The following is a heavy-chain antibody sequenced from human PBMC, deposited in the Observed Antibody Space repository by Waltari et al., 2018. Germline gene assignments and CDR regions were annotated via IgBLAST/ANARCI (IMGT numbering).Heavy chain of an antibody. Sequence: QLQLQESGPGLVKPSETLSLTCTVSGGSISSSSYYWGWIRQPPGKGLEWIGSVYYSGSTYDNPSLKSRVTISIETSKNQFSLKLSSVTAADTAVYFCARCSGTYYSDFDYWGQGTLVIVSS. D-gene: IGHD3-10*02. V-gene: IGHV4-39*01. CDR1: GGSISSSSYY. J-gene: IGHJ4*02. CDR2: VYYSGST. CDR3: ARCSGTYYSDFDY.